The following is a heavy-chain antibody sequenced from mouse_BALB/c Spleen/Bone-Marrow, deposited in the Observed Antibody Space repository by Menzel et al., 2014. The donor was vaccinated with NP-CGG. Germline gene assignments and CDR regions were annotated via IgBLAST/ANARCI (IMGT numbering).Heavy chain of an antibody. CDR1: GFTFSSFG. Sequence: EVMLVESGGGLVQPGGSRKLSCAASGFTFSSFGMHWVRQAPEKGLEWVAYISSGSSTIYYADTVKGRFTISRDNPKNTLFLQMTSLRSEDTAMYYCARFGTGTFAYWGQGTLVTVSA. D-gene: IGHD4-1*01. CDR2: ISSGSSTI. V-gene: IGHV5-17*02. J-gene: IGHJ3*01. CDR3: ARFGTGTFAY.